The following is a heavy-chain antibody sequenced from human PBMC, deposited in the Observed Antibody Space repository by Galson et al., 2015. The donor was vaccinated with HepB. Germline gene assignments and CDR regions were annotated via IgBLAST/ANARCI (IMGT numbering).Heavy chain of an antibody. CDR1: GFTVSSNY. V-gene: IGHV3-53*01. CDR3: ARDQKDY. Sequence: SLLLSCAASGFTVSSNYMSWVRQAPRKGLDWVSVINSGGSTYHAASVKCRFTISRDNSKNTLYLQMNSLRAEDMAVYYCARDQKDYCGQGTLVTVSS. CDR2: INSGGST. J-gene: IGHJ4*02.